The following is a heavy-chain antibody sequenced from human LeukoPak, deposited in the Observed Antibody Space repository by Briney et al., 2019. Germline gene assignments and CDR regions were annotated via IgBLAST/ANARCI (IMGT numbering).Heavy chain of an antibody. J-gene: IGHJ6*04. CDR3: AELGITMIGGV. V-gene: IGHV3-53*01. CDR1: GFSVTSNY. D-gene: IGHD3-10*02. Sequence: GGSLRLSCAASGFSVTSNYMSWVRQAPGKGLEGVSVISNDGRTYYADSVKGRFTISRDNAKNSLYLQMNSLRAEDTAVYYCAELGITMIGGVWGKGTTVTISS. CDR2: ISNDGRT.